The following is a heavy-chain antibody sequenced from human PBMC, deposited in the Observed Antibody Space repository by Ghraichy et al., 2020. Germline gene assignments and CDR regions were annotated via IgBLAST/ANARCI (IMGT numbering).Heavy chain of an antibody. J-gene: IGHJ6*02. CDR3: ARDPTTYYYYGLDV. D-gene: IGHD1-1*01. CDR2: IYYSGST. CDR1: GDSISKYY. V-gene: IGHV4-59*01. Sequence: SETLSLTCTVSGDSISKYYWNWIRQPPGKGLEWIGRIYYSGSTNYNPSLKSRVTISVDTSKSQFSLKLTSVTAADTAGYYCARDPTTYYYYGLDVWGQGTTVTVSS.